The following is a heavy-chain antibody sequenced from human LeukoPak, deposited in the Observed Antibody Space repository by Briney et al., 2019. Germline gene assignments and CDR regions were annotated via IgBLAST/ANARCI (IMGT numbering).Heavy chain of an antibody. V-gene: IGHV4-39*07. CDR3: ARARGLTGAFDI. Sequence: SETLSLTCTVSGGSISSSSYYWGWIRQPPGKGLEWIGSIYYSGSTYYNPSLKSRVTISVDTSKNQFSLKLSSATAADTAVYYCARARGLTGAFDIWGQGTMVTVSS. CDR2: IYYSGST. CDR1: GGSISSSSYY. J-gene: IGHJ3*02. D-gene: IGHD3-16*01.